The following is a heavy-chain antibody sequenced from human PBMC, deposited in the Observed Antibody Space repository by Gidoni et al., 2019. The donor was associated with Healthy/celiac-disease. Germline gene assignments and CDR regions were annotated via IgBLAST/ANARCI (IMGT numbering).Heavy chain of an antibody. J-gene: IGHJ4*02. CDR1: GFTFSSYA. CDR3: AKVSLMVVALNYFDY. V-gene: IGHV3-23*01. D-gene: IGHD2-15*01. Sequence: EVQLLESGGGLVQPGGSLRLSCAASGFTFSSYAMSWVRQAPGKGLGWVSAISGSGGSTYYADSVKGRFTISRDNSKNTLYLQMNSLRAEDTAVYYCAKVSLMVVALNYFDYWGQGTLVTVSS. CDR2: ISGSGGST.